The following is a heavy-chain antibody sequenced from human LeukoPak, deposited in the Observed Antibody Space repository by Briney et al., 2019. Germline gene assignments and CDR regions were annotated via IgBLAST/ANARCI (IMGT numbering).Heavy chain of an antibody. V-gene: IGHV1-8*02. CDR2: MNPNSGNT. CDR1: GYTFTDHY. CDR3: ARNLGRSSWYIWFDP. J-gene: IGHJ5*02. Sequence: ASVKVSCKASGYTFTDHYMHWVRQAPGQGPEWMGWMNPNSGNTGYAQKFQGRVTMTRNTSISTAYMELSSLRSEDTAVYYCARNLGRSSWYIWFDPWGQGTLVTVSS. D-gene: IGHD6-13*01.